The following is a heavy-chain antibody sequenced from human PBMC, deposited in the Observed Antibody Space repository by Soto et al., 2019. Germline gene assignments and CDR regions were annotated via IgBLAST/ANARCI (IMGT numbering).Heavy chain of an antibody. Sequence: QVQLVESGGGVVQPGRSLRLSCAASGFTFSSYAMHWVRQAPGKGLEWVALISYDGSNKYYADSVKGRFTISRDNSKNTLYLQMNSLRADDTAVYYCARDPQVSCGWYDYYYGMDVWGQGTMVTVSS. D-gene: IGHD6-19*01. CDR1: GFTFSSYA. CDR3: ARDPQVSCGWYDYYYGMDV. CDR2: ISYDGSNK. J-gene: IGHJ6*02. V-gene: IGHV3-30-3*01.